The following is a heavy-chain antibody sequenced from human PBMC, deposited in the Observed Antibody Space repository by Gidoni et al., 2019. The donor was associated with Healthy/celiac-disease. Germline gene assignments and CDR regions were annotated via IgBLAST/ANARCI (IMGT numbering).Heavy chain of an antibody. CDR3: ARVPVTMVRGVIPDY. CDR1: GFTLSSYS. V-gene: IGHV3-48*01. CDR2: ISSSSSTI. Sequence: EVQLVESGGGLVQPGGSLRLSCAASGFTLSSYSMNWVRQAPGKGLEWVSYISSSSSTIYYADSVKGRFTISRDNAKNSLYLQMNSLRAEDTAVYYCARVPVTMVRGVIPDYWGQGTLVTVSS. D-gene: IGHD3-10*01. J-gene: IGHJ4*02.